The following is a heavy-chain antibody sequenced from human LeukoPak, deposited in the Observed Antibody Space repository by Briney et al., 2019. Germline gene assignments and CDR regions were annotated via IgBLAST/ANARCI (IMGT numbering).Heavy chain of an antibody. D-gene: IGHD2-2*01. J-gene: IGHJ4*02. CDR1: GFTFSDYY. Sequence: GGSLRLSCAASGFTFSDYYMSWIRQAPGKGLERVPYISGSSSYTNYADSVKGRFTISRDNAKKSLYLQMNSLRAEDTAVYYCARRYCNSTSCYCIDYWGQGTLVTVSS. V-gene: IGHV3-11*03. CDR3: ARRYCNSTSCYCIDY. CDR2: ISGSSSYT.